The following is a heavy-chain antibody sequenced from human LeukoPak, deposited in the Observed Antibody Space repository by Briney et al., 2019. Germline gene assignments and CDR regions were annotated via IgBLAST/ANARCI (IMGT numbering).Heavy chain of an antibody. CDR3: AKEDAAMLFRGRLFDY. J-gene: IGHJ4*02. V-gene: IGHV3-30*18. Sequence: GGSLRLSCAASGFTFSSYGMHWVRQAPGKGLEGVAVISYDGSNKYYADSVKGRFTISRDNSKNTLYLQMNSLRAEDTAVYCCAKEDAAMLFRGRLFDYWGQGTLVTVSS. D-gene: IGHD5-18*01. CDR1: GFTFSSYG. CDR2: ISYDGSNK.